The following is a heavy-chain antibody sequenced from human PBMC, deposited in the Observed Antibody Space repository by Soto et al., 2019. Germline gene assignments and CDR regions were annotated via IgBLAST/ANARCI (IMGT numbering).Heavy chain of an antibody. D-gene: IGHD5-12*01. V-gene: IGHV3-74*01. CDR1: GFTFSSYW. Sequence: GGSLRLSCAASGFTFSSYWMHWVRQAPGKGLVWVSRINSDGSSTSYADSVKGRFTISRDNAKNTLYLQMNSLRAEDTAVYYCAREEYSGYDFGPSFDYWGQGTLVTVSS. CDR3: AREEYSGYDFGPSFDY. J-gene: IGHJ4*02. CDR2: INSDGSST.